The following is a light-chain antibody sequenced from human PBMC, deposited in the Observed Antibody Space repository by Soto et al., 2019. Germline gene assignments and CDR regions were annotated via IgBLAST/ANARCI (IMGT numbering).Light chain of an antibody. V-gene: IGKV3-15*01. CDR3: QQYTVWPLT. Sequence: EIVMTQSPATLSVSPGERATLSCRASQSVSSNLAWYQQKPGQTPKLLIYVASTRATGIPARFSGSGSGTEFTLTISSLQSEDFEVYSCQQYTVWPLTFGGGTKVEFK. J-gene: IGKJ4*01. CDR2: VAS. CDR1: QSVSSN.